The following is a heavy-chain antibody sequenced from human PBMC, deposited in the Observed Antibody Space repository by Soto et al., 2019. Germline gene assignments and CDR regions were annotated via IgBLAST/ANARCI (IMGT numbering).Heavy chain of an antibody. CDR3: ARVVSITMVRGADRYYMDV. V-gene: IGHV6-1*01. CDR1: GDSVSSNSAA. Sequence: SQTLSLTCAISGDSVSSNSAAWNWIRQSPSRDLEWLGRTYYRSKWYNDYAVSVKSRITINPDTSKNQFSLQLNSVTPEDTAVYYCARVVSITMVRGADRYYMDVWGKGTTVTVSS. CDR2: TYYRSKWYN. J-gene: IGHJ6*03. D-gene: IGHD3-10*01.